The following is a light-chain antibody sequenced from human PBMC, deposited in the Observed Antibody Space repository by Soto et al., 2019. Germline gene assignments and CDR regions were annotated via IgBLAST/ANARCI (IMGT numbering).Light chain of an antibody. CDR3: CSYAGSYTLL. V-gene: IGLV2-11*01. J-gene: IGLJ2*01. CDR1: SSDVDNYNY. Sequence: QSVLTQPASVSGSPGQSITISCIGISSDVDNYNYVSWYQVHPGKAPKLMIYDVSQRPSGVPDRFSGSKSANTASLTVSGLQAEDEADYFCCSYAGSYTLLFGGGTKLTVL. CDR2: DVS.